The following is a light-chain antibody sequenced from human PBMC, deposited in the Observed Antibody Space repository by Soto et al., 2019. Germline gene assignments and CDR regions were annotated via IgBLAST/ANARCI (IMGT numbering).Light chain of an antibody. CDR1: QSVSSSY. V-gene: IGKV3-20*01. CDR2: GAS. CDR3: PPFGSPVT. J-gene: IGKJ3*01. Sequence: EIVLTQSPGTLSLSPGERATLSCRASQSVSSSYLAWYQHKPGQAPRLLIYGASTRATGIPDRFSGTGSGPDLTLNISRREPEDFAVYFCPPFGSPVTFGTGTKVDLK.